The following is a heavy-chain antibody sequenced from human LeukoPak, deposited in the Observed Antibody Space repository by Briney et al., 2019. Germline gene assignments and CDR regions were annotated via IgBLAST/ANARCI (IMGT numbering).Heavy chain of an antibody. J-gene: IGHJ4*02. D-gene: IGHD3-10*01. CDR3: ARAGGSGSYPYYFDY. CDR2: MSYSGST. Sequence: SETLSLTCTVSGGSVSRGGFYWSWFRQYPGKGLEWIGYMSYSGSTYYNPSLKSRVTISIDTSKNQFSLRLSSVTAADTAMYYCARAGGSGSYPYYFDYWGQGTLVTVSS. V-gene: IGHV4-31*03. CDR1: GGSVSRGGFY.